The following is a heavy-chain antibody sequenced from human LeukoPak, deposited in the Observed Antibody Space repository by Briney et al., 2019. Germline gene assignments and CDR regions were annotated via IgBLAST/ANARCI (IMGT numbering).Heavy chain of an antibody. D-gene: IGHD4/OR15-4a*01. J-gene: IGHJ4*02. Sequence: PSETLSLTCTVSRGSLSPNHCAWIRQPPGRGLEWIGYIFYTGRARYNPSLEGRATLTVDMSKNQVSLKLRSATAADTATYYCARLVDGANTRVDSWGQGTLVTVSS. V-gene: IGHV4-59*08. CDR1: RGSLSPNH. CDR2: IFYTGRA. CDR3: ARLVDGANTRVDS.